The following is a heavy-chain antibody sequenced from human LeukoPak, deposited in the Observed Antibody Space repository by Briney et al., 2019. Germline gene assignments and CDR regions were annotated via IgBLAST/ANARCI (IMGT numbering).Heavy chain of an antibody. V-gene: IGHV1-8*03. Sequence: ASVKVSCKASGYTFTSYDINWVRQATGQGLEWMGWTNPNSGNTGYAQKFQGRVTITRNTSISTAYMELSSLRSEDTAVYYCARGTTVTPTDYWGQGTLVTVSS. CDR2: TNPNSGNT. CDR3: ARGTTVTPTDY. CDR1: GYTFTSYD. D-gene: IGHD4-11*01. J-gene: IGHJ4*02.